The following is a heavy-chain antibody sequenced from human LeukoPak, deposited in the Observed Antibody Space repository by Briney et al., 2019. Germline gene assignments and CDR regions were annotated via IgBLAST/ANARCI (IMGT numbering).Heavy chain of an antibody. J-gene: IGHJ4*02. Sequence: PSETLSLTCTVSGDSISTSNSYWGWIRQPPGKGLEWIGSIYYSGNTYYNASLKSRVTISVDTSKTQFSLRLTSVTAADTAVYYCARLGPGGHGEFDYWGQGTLVTVSS. D-gene: IGHD3-10*01. CDR3: ARLGPGGHGEFDY. CDR2: IYYSGNT. CDR1: GDSISTSNSY. V-gene: IGHV4-39*07.